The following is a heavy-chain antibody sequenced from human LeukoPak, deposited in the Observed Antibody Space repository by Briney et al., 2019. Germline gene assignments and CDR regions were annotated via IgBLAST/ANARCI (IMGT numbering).Heavy chain of an antibody. D-gene: IGHD3-22*01. J-gene: IGHJ6*03. CDR1: GGTFSSYA. V-gene: IGHV1-69*05. CDR2: IIPIFGTA. CDR3: ARGVSGYQGYYNMDV. Sequence: ASVKVSCKASGGTFSSYAINWVRQAPGQGLEWVGRIIPIFGTANYAQKFQGRVTITTDESTSTAYMELSSLRSEDTAVYYCARGVSGYQGYYNMDVWDKGTTDTVSS.